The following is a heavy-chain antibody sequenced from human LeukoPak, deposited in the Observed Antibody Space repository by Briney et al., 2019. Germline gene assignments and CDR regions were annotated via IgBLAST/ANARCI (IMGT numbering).Heavy chain of an antibody. Sequence: GGSLRLSCAASGFTFSSYAMSWVRQAPGKGLEWVSAISGSGGSTYYADSVKGRFTISRDNSKNTLYLQTNSLRAEDTAVYYCAKDGGLLWFGELPRTFYYMDVWGKGTTVTVSS. V-gene: IGHV3-23*01. CDR3: AKDGGLLWFGELPRTFYYMDV. D-gene: IGHD3-10*01. J-gene: IGHJ6*03. CDR1: GFTFSSYA. CDR2: ISGSGGST.